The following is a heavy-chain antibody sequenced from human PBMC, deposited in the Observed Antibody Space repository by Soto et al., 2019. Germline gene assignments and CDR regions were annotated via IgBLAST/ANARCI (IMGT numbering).Heavy chain of an antibody. CDR1: GFTFSSYE. J-gene: IGHJ6*02. D-gene: IGHD2-2*02. CDR2: ISSRSDI. V-gene: IGHV3-21*05. CDR3: AREYTAWPLAYGLDV. Sequence: PVGSLRLSCAAFGFTFSSYEMNWVRQAPGKGLEWISYISSRSDIYYADSVKGRFTISRDNAKNSVSLQMNSLRAEDTAVYYCAREYTAWPLAYGLDVWGQGTTVTVSS.